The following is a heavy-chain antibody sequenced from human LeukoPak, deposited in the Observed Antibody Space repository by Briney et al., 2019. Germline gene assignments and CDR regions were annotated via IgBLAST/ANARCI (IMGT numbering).Heavy chain of an antibody. CDR1: GYTFTAYY. J-gene: IGHJ4*02. Sequence: ASVKVSCKASGYTFTAYYMHWVRQAPGQGLEWMGWINPNSGGTNFAQKFQGRVTTTRDTSISTAYMELSRLRSDDTAVYYCARGKYYYDSSGYFRFDYWGQGTLVTVSS. D-gene: IGHD3-22*01. V-gene: IGHV1-2*02. CDR3: ARGKYYYDSSGYFRFDY. CDR2: INPNSGGT.